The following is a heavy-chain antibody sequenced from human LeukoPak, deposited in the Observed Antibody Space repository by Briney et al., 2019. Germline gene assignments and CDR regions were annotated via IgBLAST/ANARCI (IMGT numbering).Heavy chain of an antibody. D-gene: IGHD6-19*01. Sequence: PGGSLRLSCAASGFTFSSYSMNWVRQAPGKGLEWVSSISSSSTYIFYADSVKGRFTLSRDNAENALYLQMNSLRAEDTAVYYCAASQGYSSGWFRIFDYWGQGTLVTVSS. CDR2: ISSSSTYI. CDR3: AASQGYSSGWFRIFDY. V-gene: IGHV3-21*01. CDR1: GFTFSSYS. J-gene: IGHJ4*02.